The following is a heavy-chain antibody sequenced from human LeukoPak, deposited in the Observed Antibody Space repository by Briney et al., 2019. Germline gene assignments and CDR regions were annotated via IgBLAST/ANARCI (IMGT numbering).Heavy chain of an antibody. CDR3: ARDPRIAVAGNPWFDP. CDR1: GFAFSSYS. D-gene: IGHD6-19*01. J-gene: IGHJ5*02. Sequence: PGGSLRLSCAASGFAFSSYSMNWVRQAPGKGLEWVSYISSSSSSTIYYADSVKGRFTISRDNAKNSLYLQMNSLRAEDTAVYYCARDPRIAVAGNPWFDPWGQGTLVTVSS. CDR2: ISSSSSSTI. V-gene: IGHV3-48*01.